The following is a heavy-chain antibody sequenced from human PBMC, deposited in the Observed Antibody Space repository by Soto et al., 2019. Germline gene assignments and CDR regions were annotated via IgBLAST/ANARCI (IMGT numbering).Heavy chain of an antibody. CDR3: TTGSFEKHYDFWSGYFGTCFDY. CDR1: GFTFSNAW. D-gene: IGHD3-3*01. CDR2: IKSKTDGGTT. V-gene: IGHV3-15*07. Sequence: PGGSLRLSCAASGFTFSNAWMNWVRQAPGKGLEWAGRIKSKTDGGTTDYAAPVKGRFTISRDDSKNTLYLQMNSLKTEDTAVYYCTTGSFEKHYDFWSGYFGTCFDYWGQGTLVTVSS. J-gene: IGHJ4*02.